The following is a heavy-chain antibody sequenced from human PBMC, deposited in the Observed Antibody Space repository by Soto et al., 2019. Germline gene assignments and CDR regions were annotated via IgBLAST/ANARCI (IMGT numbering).Heavy chain of an antibody. J-gene: IGHJ6*02. CDR1: GFTFSSYA. D-gene: IGHD3-10*01. CDR3: ARDGNGDYGTVCYYYYGMDV. Sequence: GGSLRLSCAASGFTFSSYAMHWVRQAPGKGLEWVAVISYDGSNKYYADSVKGRFTISRDNSKNTLYLQMNSLRAEDTAVYYCARDGNGDYGTVCYYYYGMDVWGQGTTVTVSS. V-gene: IGHV3-30-3*01. CDR2: ISYDGSNK.